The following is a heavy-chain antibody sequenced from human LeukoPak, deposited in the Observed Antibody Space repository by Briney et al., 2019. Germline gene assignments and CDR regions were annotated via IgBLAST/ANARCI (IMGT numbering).Heavy chain of an antibody. CDR3: ARDRVAAAGNPTYYYYYGMDV. Sequence: SETLSLTCTVSGGSISSGGYYWSWIRQHPGKGLERIGYIYYSGSTYYNPSLKSRVTISVDTSKNQFSLKLSSVTAADTAVYYCARDRVAAAGNPTYYYYYGMDVWGKGTTVTVSS. J-gene: IGHJ6*04. D-gene: IGHD6-13*01. CDR1: GGSISSGGYY. V-gene: IGHV4-31*03. CDR2: IYYSGST.